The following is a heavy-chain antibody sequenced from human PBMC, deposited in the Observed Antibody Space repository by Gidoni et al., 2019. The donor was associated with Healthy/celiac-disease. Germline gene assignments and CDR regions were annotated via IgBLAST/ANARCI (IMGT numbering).Heavy chain of an antibody. CDR1: GGSISSYY. CDR3: ARGTLYGDYVPPFDY. CDR2: IYTSGST. D-gene: IGHD4-17*01. Sequence: QVQLQESGPGLVKPSETLSLTCTVSGGSISSYYWSWIRQPAGKGLEWIGRIYTSGSTNYNPSLKSRVTMSVDTSKNQFSLKLSSVTAADTAVYYCARGTLYGDYVPPFDYWGQGTLVTVSS. V-gene: IGHV4-4*07. J-gene: IGHJ4*02.